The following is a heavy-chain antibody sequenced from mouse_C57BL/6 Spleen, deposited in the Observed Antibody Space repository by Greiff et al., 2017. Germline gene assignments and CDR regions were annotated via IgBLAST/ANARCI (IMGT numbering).Heavy chain of an antibody. V-gene: IGHV1-9*01. D-gene: IGHD1-1*01. Sequence: QVQLQQSGAELMKPGASVKLSCKATGYTFTGYWIEWVKQRPGHGLEWIGEILPGSGSTNYTEKFKGKATFTADTSSNTAYMQLSSLTTEDSAIYYCARVAHSGSSYWFAYWGQGTLVTVSA. CDR2: ILPGSGST. J-gene: IGHJ3*01. CDR1: GYTFTGYW. CDR3: ARVAHSGSSYWFAY.